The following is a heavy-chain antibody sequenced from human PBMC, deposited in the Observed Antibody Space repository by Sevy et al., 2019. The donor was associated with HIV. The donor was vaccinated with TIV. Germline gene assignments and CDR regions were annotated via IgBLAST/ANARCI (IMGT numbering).Heavy chain of an antibody. CDR1: GFSFSSYG. CDR2: IQYDGSNK. V-gene: IGHV3-30*02. D-gene: IGHD2-21*01. J-gene: IGHJ4*02. Sequence: GGSLRLSCAASGFSFSSYGMHWVRQAPGKGLEWMSYIQYDGSNKDYGDSVKGRFTISRDNSKNTLYLQMNSLRVEDTAVFYCVKDGGGEGGDHWGQGTLVTVSS. CDR3: VKDGGGEGGDH.